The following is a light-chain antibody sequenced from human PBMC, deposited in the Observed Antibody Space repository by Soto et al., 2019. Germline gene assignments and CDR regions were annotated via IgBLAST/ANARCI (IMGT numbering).Light chain of an antibody. V-gene: IGLV2-14*01. Sequence: QSVLTQPASVSGSPGQSITISCTGTSSDVGAYNYVSWYQQHPGKAPKLLIFEVSSRPSGVSNRFSGSKSGSTASLTISGLQAEDEADYYCSSYGGSNIPLYVFGTGTKVTVL. J-gene: IGLJ1*01. CDR3: SSYGGSNIPLYV. CDR2: EVS. CDR1: SSDVGAYNY.